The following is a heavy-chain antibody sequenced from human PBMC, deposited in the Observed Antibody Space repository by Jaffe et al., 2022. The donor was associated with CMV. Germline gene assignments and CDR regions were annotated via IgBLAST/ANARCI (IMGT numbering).Heavy chain of an antibody. V-gene: IGHV3-30*18. CDR1: GFTFSSYG. Sequence: QVQLVESGGGVVQPGRSLRLSCAASGFTFSSYGMHWVRQAPGKGLEWVAVISYDGSNKYYADSVKGRFTISRDNSKNTLYLQMNSLRAEDTAVYYCAKSLGFGEFPYYYYYGMDVWGQGTTVTVSS. CDR3: AKSLGFGEFPYYYYYGMDV. D-gene: IGHD3-10*01. J-gene: IGHJ6*02. CDR2: ISYDGSNK.